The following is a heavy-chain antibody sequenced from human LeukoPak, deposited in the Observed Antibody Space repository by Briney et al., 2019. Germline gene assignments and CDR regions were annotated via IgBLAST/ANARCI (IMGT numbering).Heavy chain of an antibody. CDR2: IRYDGSNK. CDR3: AKDVLAAQSPSYFDY. CDR1: GFTFSSYG. D-gene: IGHD6-13*01. V-gene: IGHV3-30*02. Sequence: GGSLRLSCAASGFTFSSYGMHWVRQAPGKGLEWVAFIRYDGSNKYYADFVKGRFTISRDNSKNTLYLQMNSLRAEDTAVYYCAKDVLAAQSPSYFDYWGQGTLVTVSS. J-gene: IGHJ4*02.